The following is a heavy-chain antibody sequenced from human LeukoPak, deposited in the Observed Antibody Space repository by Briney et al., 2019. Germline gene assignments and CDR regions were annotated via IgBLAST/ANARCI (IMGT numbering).Heavy chain of an antibody. D-gene: IGHD3-10*01. Sequence: LGASVKVSCKASGYTFTGYYIHWVRQAPGQGLECMGWINPNSGGTNYAQKLKGRATMTRTTSIIPSYMELSRLRSDDTAVYYCARGGSGSYFSWLAPWGQGPLVTVSS. CDR2: INPNSGGT. J-gene: IGHJ5*02. CDR1: GYTFTGYY. CDR3: ARGGSGSYFSWLAP. V-gene: IGHV1-2*03.